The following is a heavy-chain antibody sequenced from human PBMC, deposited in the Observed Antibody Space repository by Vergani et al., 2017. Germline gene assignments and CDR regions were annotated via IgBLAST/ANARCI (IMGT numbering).Heavy chain of an antibody. CDR2: IDHTGRP. Sequence: QVQLQQWGGGLLKPSETLSLTCVVNGGSFTSYHWTWMRQSPGEGLEWVGDIDHTGRPDYNPSLKSRLTMSVDKSRNQFSLTLNSVTATDTAIYFCARVNTETNGHLYYYYYIDVWSQGTAVTVS. CDR3: ARVNTETNGHLYYYYYIDV. J-gene: IGHJ6*03. D-gene: IGHD4-11*01. CDR1: GGSFTSYH. V-gene: IGHV4-34*01.